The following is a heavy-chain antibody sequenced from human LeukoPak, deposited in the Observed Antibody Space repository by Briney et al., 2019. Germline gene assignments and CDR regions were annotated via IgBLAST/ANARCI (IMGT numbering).Heavy chain of an antibody. V-gene: IGHV1-2*02. D-gene: IGHD3-16*02. Sequence: GASVKVSCKASGYTFTGYYMHWVRQAPGQGLEWMGWINPDSGGTNYAQKFLGRVTMTRDTSISTSHLELSRLRSDDSAVYYCARDLQTGGMIAFGGVITPGDYWGQGTLVTVSS. J-gene: IGHJ4*02. CDR3: ARDLQTGGMIAFGGVITPGDY. CDR1: GYTFTGYY. CDR2: INPDSGGT.